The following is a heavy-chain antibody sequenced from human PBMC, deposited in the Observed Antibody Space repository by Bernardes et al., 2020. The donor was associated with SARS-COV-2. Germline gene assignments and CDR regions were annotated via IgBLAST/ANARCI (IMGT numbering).Heavy chain of an antibody. CDR3: TREPATRDSSGGYPGSSYGLDV. J-gene: IGHJ6*02. CDR2: MSGRRGFT. CDR1: GFSMSWDS. Sequence: GGSLRLSCATSGFSMSWDSMNWVRRAPGKGLEWVAFMSGRRGFTYYASSVKGRFTISRDNAKNSLFLQMNSLRAEDTAVYYCTREPATRDSSGGYPGSSYGLDVWGQGTTVTVSS. D-gene: IGHD6-25*01. V-gene: IGHV3-21*06.